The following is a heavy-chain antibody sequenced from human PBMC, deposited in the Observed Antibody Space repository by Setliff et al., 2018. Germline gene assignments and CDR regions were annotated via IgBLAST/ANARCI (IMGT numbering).Heavy chain of an antibody. Sequence: SETLSLTCTVSGGPISSSNYYWGWIRQPPGKELEWIGSFYSFGSIYYSPSLKNRVTISGDTSSNQFSLNLNSVTAADTAVYYCARYRNYFDSSGQTQYYFDYWGQGTLVTVSS. CDR3: ARYRNYFDSSGQTQYYFDY. V-gene: IGHV4-39*07. CDR2: FYSFGSI. CDR1: GGPISSSNYY. J-gene: IGHJ4*02. D-gene: IGHD3-22*01.